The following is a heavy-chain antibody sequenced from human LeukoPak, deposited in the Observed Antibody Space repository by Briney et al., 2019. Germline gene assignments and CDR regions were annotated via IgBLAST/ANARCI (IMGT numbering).Heavy chain of an antibody. D-gene: IGHD4-17*01. V-gene: IGHV3-7*01. CDR1: GFTFSSYW. CDR3: ARVGVDDYGDYEYYFDH. Sequence: GGSLRLSCAASGFTFSSYWMSWVRQAPGKGLEWVANIKQDGSEKYYVDSVKGRFTISRDNAKNSLYLQMNSLRAEDTAVYYCARVGVDDYGDYEYYFDHWGQGTLVTVSS. J-gene: IGHJ4*02. CDR2: IKQDGSEK.